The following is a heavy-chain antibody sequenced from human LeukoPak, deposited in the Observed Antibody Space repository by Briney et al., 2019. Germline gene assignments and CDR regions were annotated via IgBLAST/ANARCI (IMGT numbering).Heavy chain of an antibody. Sequence: GSLRLSCAASGFTFSSYAMHWVRQAPGQGLEYVSAVTSNGNSPYYANSVRGRFTIYRDNSKNTLYLQMGSLRVEDMAVYYCAREYCSGGDCQYYFDYWGQGTLVTVSS. V-gene: IGHV3-64*01. CDR1: GFTFSSYA. J-gene: IGHJ4*02. D-gene: IGHD2-15*01. CDR3: AREYCSGGDCQYYFDY. CDR2: VTSNGNSP.